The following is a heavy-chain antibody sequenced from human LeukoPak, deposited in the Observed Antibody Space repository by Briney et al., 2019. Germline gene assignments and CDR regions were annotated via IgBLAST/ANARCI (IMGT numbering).Heavy chain of an antibody. J-gene: IGHJ1*01. CDR3: ARQEGSSGLEYFQY. V-gene: IGHV4-39*01. CDR1: GGSISSSSYY. Sequence: SETLSLTCSVSGGSISSSSYYWGWIRQPPGKGLEWIGSIYYSGSTYYTSSLKSRVTISVDTSKNHFSLKLSSVTAADTAVYYCARQEGSSGLEYFQYWGQGTLVTASS. CDR2: IYYSGST. D-gene: IGHD1-26*01.